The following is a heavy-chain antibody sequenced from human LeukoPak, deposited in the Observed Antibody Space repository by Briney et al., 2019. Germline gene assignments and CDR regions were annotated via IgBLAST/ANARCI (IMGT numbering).Heavy chain of an antibody. CDR2: INAGNGNT. J-gene: IGHJ4*02. V-gene: IGHV1-3*01. D-gene: IGHD6-13*01. Sequence: ASVKVSCKASGYTFNSYSIHWVRQAPGQRLEWMVWINAGNGNTKYSQKFQGRVTITRDTSANTAYMELSSLRSEDTAVYYCATTDPSAATGEGSDYWGQGTLVTVSS. CDR1: GYTFNSYS. CDR3: ATTDPSAATGEGSDY.